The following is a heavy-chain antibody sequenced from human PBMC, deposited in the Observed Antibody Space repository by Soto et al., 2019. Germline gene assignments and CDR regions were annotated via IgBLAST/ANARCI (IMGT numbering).Heavy chain of an antibody. Sequence: GGSLRLSCAASGFTFSSYAMHWVRQAPGKGLEWVAVISYDGSKKYYADSVKGRFTISRDNSKNTLYLQMNSLRAEDTAVYYCASLSSSCFWGQGTTVTVSS. D-gene: IGHD6-13*01. V-gene: IGHV3-30-3*01. CDR1: GFTFSSYA. CDR3: ASLSSSCF. CDR2: ISYDGSKK. J-gene: IGHJ6*02.